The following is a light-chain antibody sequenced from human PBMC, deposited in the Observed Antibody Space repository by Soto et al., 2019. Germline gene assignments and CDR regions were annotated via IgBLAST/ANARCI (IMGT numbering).Light chain of an antibody. V-gene: IGKV1-5*03. Sequence: DIPMTQSPSTLSASVGDRAIITCRASQSISTWVAWYQQKPGKAPKLLISKASSLESGVPSRFSGSGSGTEFTLTISSLQPDDFATYYCQQYDNLLSFGGGTKVEIK. CDR3: QQYDNLLS. J-gene: IGKJ4*01. CDR1: QSISTW. CDR2: KAS.